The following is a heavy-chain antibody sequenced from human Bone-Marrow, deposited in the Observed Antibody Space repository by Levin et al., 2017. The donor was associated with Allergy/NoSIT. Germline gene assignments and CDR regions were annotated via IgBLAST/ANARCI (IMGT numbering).Heavy chain of an antibody. CDR3: ARGRGGSYPIDY. CDR1: GGSFSGFY. Sequence: SETLSLICDVDGGSFSGFYWSWIRQSPGKGLEWIGEINASGNTNYNPSLKRRVTISLDTSKTQFSLRLESVTAADTASYYCARGRGGSYPIDYWGQGILVTVSS. CDR2: INASGNT. D-gene: IGHD1-26*01. V-gene: IGHV4-34*01. J-gene: IGHJ4*02.